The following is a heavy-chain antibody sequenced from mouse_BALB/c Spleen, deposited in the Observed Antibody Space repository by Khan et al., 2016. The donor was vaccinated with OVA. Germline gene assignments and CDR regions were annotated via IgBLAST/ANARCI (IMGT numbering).Heavy chain of an antibody. J-gene: IGHJ1*01. Sequence: EVQLQQSGAELVKPGASVKLSCTASGFNIKDTYMHWVKQRPEQGLEWIGRIDPANGNTKYDPKFQGKATITADTSSNTASLQLSSLTSEDTAVYYCARNGYDGGYFDVWGAGTTVTVSS. CDR3: ARNGYDGGYFDV. CDR2: IDPANGNT. CDR1: GFNIKDTY. D-gene: IGHD2-2*01. V-gene: IGHV14-3*02.